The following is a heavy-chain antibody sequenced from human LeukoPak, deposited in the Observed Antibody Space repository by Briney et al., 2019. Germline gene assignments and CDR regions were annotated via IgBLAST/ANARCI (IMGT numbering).Heavy chain of an antibody. D-gene: IGHD3-10*01. V-gene: IGHV3-23*01. CDR1: GFTFSSYG. CDR3: AKGTFYYASGSDPGAFDI. Sequence: GGSLRLSCAASGFTFSSYGMSWVRQAPGKGLEWVSTISGSGDNTFYADSVRGRFTISRDNSQITVYLQVNSLRVEDTAVYYCAKGTFYYASGSDPGAFDIWGPGTLVTVAA. J-gene: IGHJ3*02. CDR2: ISGSGDNT.